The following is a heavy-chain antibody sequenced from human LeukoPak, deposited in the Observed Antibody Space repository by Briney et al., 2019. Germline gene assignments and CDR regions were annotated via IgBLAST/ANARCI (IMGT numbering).Heavy chain of an antibody. J-gene: IGHJ4*02. CDR2: INHSGST. CDR3: ARDTGYNWKYDY. V-gene: IGHV4-34*01. D-gene: IGHD1-20*01. Sequence: PSETLSLTCAVYGGSFSSYYWSWIRQPPGKGLEWIGEINHSGSTNYNPSLKSRVTISVDTSKNQFSLKLSSVTAADTAVYYCARDTGYNWKYDYWGQGTLVTVSS. CDR1: GGSFSSYY.